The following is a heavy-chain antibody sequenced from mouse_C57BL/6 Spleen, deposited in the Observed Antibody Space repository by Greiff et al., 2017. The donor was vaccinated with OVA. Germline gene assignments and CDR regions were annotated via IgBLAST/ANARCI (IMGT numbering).Heavy chain of an antibody. J-gene: IGHJ1*03. CDR2: IHPNSGST. D-gene: IGHD4-1*01. V-gene: IGHV1-64*01. CDR1: GYTFTSYW. Sequence: VQLQQPGAELVKPGASVKLSCKASGYTFTSYWMHWVKQRPGQGLEWIGMIHPNSGSTNYNEKFKSKATLTVDKSSSTAYMELSRLTSEDSAVYYCARHWERTYWYFDVWGTGTTVTVSS. CDR3: ARHWERTYWYFDV.